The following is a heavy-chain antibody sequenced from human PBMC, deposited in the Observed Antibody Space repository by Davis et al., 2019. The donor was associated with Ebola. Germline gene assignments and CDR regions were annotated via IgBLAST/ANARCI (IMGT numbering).Heavy chain of an antibody. V-gene: IGHV1-3*01. Sequence: AASVKVSCKASGYTFTSYAMHWVRQAPGQRLEWMGWINAGNGNTKYSQKFQGRVTITRDTSASTAYMELSSLRSDDTAVYYCARGITMVQGANWFDPWGQGTLVTVSS. D-gene: IGHD3-10*01. J-gene: IGHJ5*02. CDR3: ARGITMVQGANWFDP. CDR1: GYTFTSYA. CDR2: INAGNGNT.